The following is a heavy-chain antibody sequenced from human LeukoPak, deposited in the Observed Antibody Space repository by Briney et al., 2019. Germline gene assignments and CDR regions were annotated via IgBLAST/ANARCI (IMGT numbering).Heavy chain of an antibody. CDR3: ARLMSNAFDI. CDR2: ISSSGSTM. V-gene: IGHV3-48*01. J-gene: IGHJ3*02. Sequence: GSLRLSCAASGFTLITYSLNWIRQAPGKGLEWVSYISSSGSTMYYADSVKGRFIISRDSAKNSLYLQMNTLRAEDTAVYYCARLMSNAFDIWGQGAMVTVSS. D-gene: IGHD5/OR15-5a*01. CDR1: GFTLITYS.